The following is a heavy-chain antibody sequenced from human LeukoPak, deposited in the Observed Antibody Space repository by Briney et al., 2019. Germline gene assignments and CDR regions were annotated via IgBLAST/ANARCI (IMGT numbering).Heavy chain of an antibody. CDR2: IYYSGGT. J-gene: IGHJ3*02. D-gene: IGHD3-3*01. CDR3: ASRSIFGVVTTDAFDI. V-gene: IGHV4-59*06. Sequence: SETLSLTCTVPGGSISSYYWSWIRQRPGKGLEWIGYIYYSGGTYYNPSLKSRVTISVDTSKNQFSLKLSSVTAADTAVYYCASRSIFGVVTTDAFDIWGQGTMVTVSS. CDR1: GGSISSYY.